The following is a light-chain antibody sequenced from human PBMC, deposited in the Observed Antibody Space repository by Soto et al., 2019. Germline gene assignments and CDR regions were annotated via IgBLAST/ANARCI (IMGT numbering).Light chain of an antibody. J-gene: IGKJ1*01. CDR1: QSVATN. V-gene: IGKV3-15*01. Sequence: IKMTQFPGTPSLSPGERATLSCRASQSVATNLAWYQQKPGQPPRLLIYDASTRATGISARFSGSGSGTEFTLTISSLQSEDFAFYYCQQYNNWPWTFGQGTKVDNK. CDR3: QQYNNWPWT. CDR2: DAS.